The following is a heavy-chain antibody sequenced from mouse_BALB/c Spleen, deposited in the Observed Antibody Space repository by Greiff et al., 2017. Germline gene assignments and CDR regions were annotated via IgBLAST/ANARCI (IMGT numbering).Heavy chain of an antibody. CDR2: INPYNGDT. V-gene: IGHV1-37*01. D-gene: IGHD2-2*01. CDR1: GYSFTGYF. J-gene: IGHJ4*01. CDR3: GRDYYGYDEDYYYAMDY. Sequence: EVQLVESGPELVKPGASVKISCKASGYSFTGYFMNWVKQSHGKSLEWIGRINPYNGDTFYNQKFKGKATLTVDKSSSTAHMELLSLTSEDSAVYYCGRDYYGYDEDYYYAMDYWGQGTSVTVSS.